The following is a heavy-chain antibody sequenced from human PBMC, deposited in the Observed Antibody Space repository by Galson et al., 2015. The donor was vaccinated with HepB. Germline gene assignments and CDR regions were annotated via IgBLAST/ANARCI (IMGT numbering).Heavy chain of an antibody. D-gene: IGHD2-2*01. J-gene: IGHJ3*02. CDR3: ATHNPYQLLDDAFDI. CDR2: IYYSGST. Sequence: QVQLQESGPGLVKPSETLSLTCTVYGGSISSYYWSWIRQPPGKGLEWIGYIYYSGSTNYNPSLKSRVTISVDTSKNQFSLKLSSVTAADTAVYYCATHNPYQLLDDAFDIWGQGTMVTVSS. CDR1: GGSISSYY. V-gene: IGHV4-59*08.